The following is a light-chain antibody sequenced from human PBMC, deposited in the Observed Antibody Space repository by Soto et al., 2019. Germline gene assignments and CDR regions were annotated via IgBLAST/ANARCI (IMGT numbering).Light chain of an antibody. Sequence: DIQMTQSPSSLSASVGDRVTITCRASESISRHLNWYQQKPGKAPKLLIYAASSLQNGVPSRFXGSGSGTDFTLTISNLQPEDFATYYCQQSYSTISFTFGQGTRLEIK. V-gene: IGKV1-39*01. J-gene: IGKJ5*01. CDR3: QQSYSTISFT. CDR2: AAS. CDR1: ESISRH.